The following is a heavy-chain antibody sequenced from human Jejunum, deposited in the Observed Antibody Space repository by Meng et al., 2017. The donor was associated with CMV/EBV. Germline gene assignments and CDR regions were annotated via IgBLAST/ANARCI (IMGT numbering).Heavy chain of an antibody. CDR3: ARDYYSSGTH. Sequence: EVQLVGSGGGLVQPGGSLRLACAASGFTFSSDWMHWVRQAPGKGLEWVSRINTDGRNTNYADSVKGRFTISRDNAKNTLYLQMNSLRVEDTAVYYCARDYYSSGTHWGQGTLVTVSS. CDR1: GFTFSSDW. D-gene: IGHD6-19*01. J-gene: IGHJ4*02. V-gene: IGHV3-74*01. CDR2: INTDGRNT.